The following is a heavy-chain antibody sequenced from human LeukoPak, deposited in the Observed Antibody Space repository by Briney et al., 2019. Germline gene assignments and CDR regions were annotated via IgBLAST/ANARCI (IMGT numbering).Heavy chain of an antibody. J-gene: IGHJ4*02. D-gene: IGHD5-18*01. CDR1: GFTFTYSS. V-gene: IGHV3-48*02. CDR3: ARDGGGYSYGNYYYDH. CDR2: ISSGGSTI. Sequence: GGSPRLSCAASGFTFTYSSMNWVRQAPGKGLEWVSYISSGGSTIFYADSVKGRFTIFRADAKNSLYLQMSSLRDEDTAVYYCARDGGGYSYGNYYYDHWGQGTLVTVSS.